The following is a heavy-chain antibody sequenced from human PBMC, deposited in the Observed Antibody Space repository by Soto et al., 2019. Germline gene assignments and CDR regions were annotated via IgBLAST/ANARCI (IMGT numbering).Heavy chain of an antibody. V-gene: IGHV4-59*01. D-gene: IGHD2-2*01. Sequence: SETLSLTCTVSGGSIDPYYWSRIRQPPGKGLEWIGFIFYRGRTNYNPSLKSRVTISLDTSKSQFSLRLSSVTAADTAVYFCARALDSSAAPFDYWGQGTLVTVSS. CDR2: IFYRGRT. CDR3: ARALDSSAAPFDY. J-gene: IGHJ4*02. CDR1: GGSIDPYY.